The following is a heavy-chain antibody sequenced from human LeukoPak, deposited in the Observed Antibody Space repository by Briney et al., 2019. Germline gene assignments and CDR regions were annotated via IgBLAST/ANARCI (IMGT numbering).Heavy chain of an antibody. V-gene: IGHV3-11*05. CDR3: ARDGYNWNDTDLYYYYGMDV. D-gene: IGHD1-1*01. CDR2: ISSNSSYT. J-gene: IGHJ6*02. Sequence: GGSLRLSCAASGFTFSDYYMSWIRQAPGKGLEWVSYISSNSSYTNYADSVKGRFTISRDNAKNSLYLQMNSLRAEDTAVYYCARDGYNWNDTDLYYYYGMDVWGQGTTVTVSS. CDR1: GFTFSDYY.